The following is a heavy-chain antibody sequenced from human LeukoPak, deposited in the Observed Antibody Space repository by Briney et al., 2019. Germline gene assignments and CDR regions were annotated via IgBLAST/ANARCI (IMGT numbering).Heavy chain of an antibody. V-gene: IGHV1-2*02. D-gene: IGHD4-11*01. CDR3: ARDLQFGYYYYYMDV. CDR1: GYTFTGYY. Sequence: ASVKVSCKASGYTFTGYYMHWVRQAPGQGLEWMGWINPNTGGANYAQMFQGRVTMTRDTSISTAYMELSRLRSDDTAIYYCARDLQFGYYYYYMDVWGKGTTVTVSS. J-gene: IGHJ6*03. CDR2: INPNTGGA.